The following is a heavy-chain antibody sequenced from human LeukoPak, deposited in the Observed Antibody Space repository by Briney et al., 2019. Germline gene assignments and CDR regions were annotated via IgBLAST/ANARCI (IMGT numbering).Heavy chain of an antibody. D-gene: IGHD7-27*01. CDR3: GTGDPRFDY. Sequence: GGSLRLSCAASGFSFSTYSMNWDRQAPGKGLQWVSYISSGSSAIYYTDSVKGRFTITRDDAKNSVYLQMNSLRTEDTAVYYCGTGDPRFDYWGQGILVTVSS. V-gene: IGHV3-48*01. CDR2: ISSGSSAI. J-gene: IGHJ4*02. CDR1: GFSFSTYS.